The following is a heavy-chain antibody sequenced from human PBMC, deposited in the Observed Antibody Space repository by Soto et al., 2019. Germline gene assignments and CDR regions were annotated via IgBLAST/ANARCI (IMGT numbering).Heavy chain of an antibody. J-gene: IGHJ6*03. D-gene: IGHD6-6*01. Sequence: EVQLLESGGGLVQPGGSLRLSCAASGFTFSSYAMSWVRQAPGKGLEWVSAISGSGGSTYYADSVKGRFTISRDNSKNTLYLQMNSLRAEDTAVYYCAKKQEDSSSSGDYYYYYMDLWGKGTTVTVSS. CDR1: GFTFSSYA. CDR2: ISGSGGST. V-gene: IGHV3-23*01. CDR3: AKKQEDSSSSGDYYYYYMDL.